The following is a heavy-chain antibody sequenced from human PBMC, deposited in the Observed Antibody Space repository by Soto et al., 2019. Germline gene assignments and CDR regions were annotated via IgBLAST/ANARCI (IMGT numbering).Heavy chain of an antibody. Sequence: SETLSLTCTVSGGSISSYYWGWIRQPPGKGLEWIATVHYSGSTYYTPSLKSRVTISADTSKNQFSLRLNSVTAADTAVYYCARQHYYDSSGYYTWNWGQGALVTVSS. CDR3: ARQHYYDSSGYYTWN. J-gene: IGHJ4*02. V-gene: IGHV4-39*01. D-gene: IGHD3-22*01. CDR1: GGSISSYY. CDR2: VHYSGST.